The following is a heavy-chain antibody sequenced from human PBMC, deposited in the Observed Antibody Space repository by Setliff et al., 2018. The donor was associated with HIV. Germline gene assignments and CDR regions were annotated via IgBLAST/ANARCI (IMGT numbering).Heavy chain of an antibody. J-gene: IGHJ6*03. CDR3: ARDIGGYWDYHYYMDV. CDR2: INPNSGGT. V-gene: IGHV1-2*02. Sequence: AASVKVSCKASGYSFTGYYMHWVRQAPGQGLEWMGWINPNSGGTQYAQKFQGRVTITRDTSISTGSMELSRLRSDDTAVYYCARDIGGYWDYHYYMDVWGKGTTVTVSS. CDR1: GYSFTGYY. D-gene: IGHD3-22*01.